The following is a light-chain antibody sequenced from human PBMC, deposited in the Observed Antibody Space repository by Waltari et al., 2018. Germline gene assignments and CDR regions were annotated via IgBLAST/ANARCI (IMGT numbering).Light chain of an antibody. Sequence: QLVLTQSPSASASLGASVKLTCTLSSGHSTYAIAWHQQQPEKGPRYLMRLNSDGSHSKGDGIPDRFSGSSSGAERYLTISSRQSEDEADYYCQTWGTADFVFGTGTKVTVL. V-gene: IGLV4-69*01. CDR3: QTWGTADFV. CDR1: SGHSTYA. CDR2: LNSDGSH. J-gene: IGLJ1*01.